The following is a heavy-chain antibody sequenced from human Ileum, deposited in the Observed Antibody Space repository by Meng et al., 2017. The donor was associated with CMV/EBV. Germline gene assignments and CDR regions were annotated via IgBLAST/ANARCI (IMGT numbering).Heavy chain of an antibody. J-gene: IGHJ4*02. CDR2: LSSDETNE. V-gene: IGHV3-30*09. CDR3: ARGTGSGDYLVDY. CDR1: GFALSNYA. D-gene: IGHD3-10*01. Sequence: LKISCVASGFALSNYAIHWVRQAPGKGLEWVALLSSDETNEKYADSVKGRFAISRDNSKNTVCLQMNSLRLDDTAVYYCARGTGSGDYLVDYWGQGTLVTVSS.